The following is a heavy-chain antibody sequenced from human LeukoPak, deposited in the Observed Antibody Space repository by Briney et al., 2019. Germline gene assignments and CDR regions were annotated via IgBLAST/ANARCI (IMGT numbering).Heavy chain of an antibody. D-gene: IGHD3-3*01. CDR2: IYWNDDK. V-gene: IGHV2-5*01. CDR3: AHSTSHTYYDFWSAQNKYYYYMDV. CDR1: GFSLSTSGVG. Sequence: SGPTLVKPTQTLTLTCTFSGFSLSTSGVGVGWIRQPQGKALEWLALIYWNDDKRYSPSLKSRLTITKDTSKNQVVLTMTNMDPVDTATYYCAHSTSHTYYDFWSAQNKYYYYMDVWGKGTTVTVSS. J-gene: IGHJ6*03.